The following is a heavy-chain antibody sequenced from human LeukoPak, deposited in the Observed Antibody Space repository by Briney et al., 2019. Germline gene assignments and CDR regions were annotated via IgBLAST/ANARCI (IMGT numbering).Heavy chain of an antibody. J-gene: IGHJ4*02. CDR1: GYTFTSYD. V-gene: IGHV1-8*01. CDR2: MNPNSGNT. D-gene: IGHD6-19*01. CDR3: ARGREMLAVAGMGMDY. Sequence: SVKVSCKASGYTFTSYDINWVRQATGQGLEWMGWMNPNSGNTGYAQKFQGRVTMTRNTSISTAYMELSSLRSEDTAVYYCARGREMLAVAGMGMDYWGQGTLVTVSS.